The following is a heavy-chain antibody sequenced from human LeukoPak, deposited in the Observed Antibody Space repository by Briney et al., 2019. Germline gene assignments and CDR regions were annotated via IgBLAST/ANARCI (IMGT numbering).Heavy chain of an antibody. D-gene: IGHD3-10*01. CDR3: ARGAWLGEYFYFDY. CDR1: GFTFSSYA. Sequence: QAGGSLRLSCAASGFTFSSYAMHWVRQAPGKGLEWVAVILYDGSNKYYADSVKGRFTISRDNSKNTLYLQMNSLRAEDTAVYYCARGAWLGEYFYFDYWGQGTLVTVSS. CDR2: ILYDGSNK. J-gene: IGHJ4*02. V-gene: IGHV3-30-3*01.